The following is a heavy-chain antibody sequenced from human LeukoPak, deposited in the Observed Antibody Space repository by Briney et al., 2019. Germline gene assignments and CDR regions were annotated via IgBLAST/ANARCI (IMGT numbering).Heavy chain of an antibody. CDR2: MNPNSGNT. CDR3: ARNTAVAGTGFDY. V-gene: IGHV1-8*01. CDR1: GYTFTSYD. Sequence: ASVKVSCKASGYTFTSYDINWVRQATGQGLEWMGWMNPNSGNTGYAQKFQGRVTMTRNTSTSTAYMELSSLRSEDTAVYYCARNTAVAGTGFDYWGQGTLVTVSS. D-gene: IGHD6-19*01. J-gene: IGHJ4*02.